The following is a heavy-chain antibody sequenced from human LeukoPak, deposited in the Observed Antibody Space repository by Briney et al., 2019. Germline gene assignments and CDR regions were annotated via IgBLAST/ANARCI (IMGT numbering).Heavy chain of an antibody. D-gene: IGHD6-6*01. J-gene: IGHJ4*02. CDR1: GGTFSSYA. CDR3: ASRTGGVSSSRGYFDY. V-gene: IGHV1-69*04. Sequence: SVKVSCKASGGTFSSYAISWVRQAPGQGLEWMGRIIPILGIANYAQKFQGRVTITADKSTSTAYMELSSLRSEDTAVYYCASRTGGVSSSRGYFDYWGQGTLVTVSS. CDR2: IIPILGIA.